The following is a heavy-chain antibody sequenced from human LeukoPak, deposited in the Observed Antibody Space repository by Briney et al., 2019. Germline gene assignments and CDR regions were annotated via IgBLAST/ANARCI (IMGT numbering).Heavy chain of an antibody. V-gene: IGHV3-33*01. Sequence: GGSLRLSCAASGFTFSSYGMHWVRQAPGKGLEWVAVIWYDGSNKYYADSEKGRFTISRDNSKNTLYLQMDSLRAEDTAVYYCARDLIAAAGTSWGQGTLVTVSS. CDR1: GFTFSSYG. CDR2: IWYDGSNK. D-gene: IGHD6-13*01. CDR3: ARDLIAAAGTS. J-gene: IGHJ5*02.